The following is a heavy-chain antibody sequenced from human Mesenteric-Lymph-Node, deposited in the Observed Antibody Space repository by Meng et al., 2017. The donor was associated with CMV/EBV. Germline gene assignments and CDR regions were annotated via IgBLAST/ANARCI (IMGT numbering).Heavy chain of an antibody. V-gene: IGHV4-34*01. CDR2: INHSGST. D-gene: IGHD3-10*01. CDR1: GGSFSGYY. CDR3: ARGGVRGGSGRGWFDP. Sequence: SETLSLTCAVYGGSFSGYYWSWIRQPPGKGLEWIGEINHSGSTNYNPSLKSRVTISVDTSKNQFSLKLSSVTAADTAVYYCARGGVRGGSGRGWFDPWGQGTLVTVSS. J-gene: IGHJ5*02.